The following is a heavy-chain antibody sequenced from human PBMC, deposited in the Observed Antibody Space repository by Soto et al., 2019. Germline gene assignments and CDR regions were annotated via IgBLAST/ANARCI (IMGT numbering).Heavy chain of an antibody. V-gene: IGHV5-10-1*01. Sequence: GESLKISCKGSGYSFAVYWITWVRQKPGKGLEWMGRIDPSDSQTYYSPSFRGHVTISVTKSITTVFLQWSSLRASDTAMYYCARXIYDSDTGPNFQYSFDSWGQGTPVTVSS. CDR2: IDPSDSQT. CDR1: GYSFAVYW. CDR3: ARXIYDSDTGPNFQYSFDS. J-gene: IGHJ4*02. D-gene: IGHD3-22*01.